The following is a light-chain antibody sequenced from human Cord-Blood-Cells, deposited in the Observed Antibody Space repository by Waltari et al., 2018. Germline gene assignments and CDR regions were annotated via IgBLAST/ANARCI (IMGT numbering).Light chain of an antibody. J-gene: IGLJ2*01. CDR3: SSYAGSNNFVV. Sequence: QSALTQPPSASGSPGPSATIPCTGTTSDVGGYTYVSWYQQHPGKAPKLMIYEVSKRPSGVPDRFSGSKSGNTASLTVSGLQADDEADYYCSSYAGSNNFVVFGGGTKLTVL. CDR1: TSDVGGYTY. V-gene: IGLV2-8*01. CDR2: EVS.